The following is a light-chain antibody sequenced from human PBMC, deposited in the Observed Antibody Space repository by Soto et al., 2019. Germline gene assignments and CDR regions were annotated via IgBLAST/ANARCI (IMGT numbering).Light chain of an antibody. CDR2: GAS. Sequence: EIVMTQSPATLSVSPGERATLSCMASQSVSSSSLAWYQQKPGQAPRLLMYGASSRATGIPDRFSGSGSGTDFTLTIRTLEPEDFAVYYCQQYGSSPRTFGQGTKVDNK. J-gene: IGKJ1*01. CDR1: QSVSSSS. V-gene: IGKV3-20*01. CDR3: QQYGSSPRT.